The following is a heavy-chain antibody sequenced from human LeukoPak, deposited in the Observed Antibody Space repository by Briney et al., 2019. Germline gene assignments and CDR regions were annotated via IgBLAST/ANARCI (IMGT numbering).Heavy chain of an antibody. Sequence: GGSLRPSCAASGFTFSGYEMKWVRQAPGKGLEWVSYISSSGSIIHYADSVKGRFTISRDNTKNSLYLQMNSLTAEDTAVYYCARDGAVAGIENDYWGQGTLVTVSS. CDR3: ARDGAVAGIENDY. D-gene: IGHD6-19*01. V-gene: IGHV3-48*03. J-gene: IGHJ4*02. CDR1: GFTFSGYE. CDR2: ISSSGSII.